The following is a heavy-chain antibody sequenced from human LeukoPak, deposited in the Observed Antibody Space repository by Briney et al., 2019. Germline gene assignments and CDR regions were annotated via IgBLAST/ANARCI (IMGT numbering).Heavy chain of an antibody. CDR1: GYTFTSYA. D-gene: IGHD2-15*01. J-gene: IGHJ4*02. Sequence: ASVTVSCKASGYTFTSYAVHWVRQAPGQRLEWMGWINADNGNTKYLQKFQGRVTFTRDTSASTAYMELSSLRSEDTAVYYCSLVDYGDYWGQGTLVTVSS. V-gene: IGHV1-3*01. CDR2: INADNGNT. CDR3: SLVDYGDY.